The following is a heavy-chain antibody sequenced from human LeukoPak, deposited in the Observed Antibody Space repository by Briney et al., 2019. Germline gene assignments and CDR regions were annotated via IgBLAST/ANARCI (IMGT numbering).Heavy chain of an antibody. CDR2: INPSGGST. V-gene: IGHV1-46*03. CDR1: GYTFTSYY. Sequence: GASVKVSCKASGYTFTSYYMHWVRQAPGQGLEWMGIINPSGGSTSYAQKFQGRVTMTRDTSTSTGYMELSSLRSEDTAVYYCARGNLAYCGGDCPGGYWGQGTLVTVSS. J-gene: IGHJ4*02. D-gene: IGHD2-21*02. CDR3: ARGNLAYCGGDCPGGY.